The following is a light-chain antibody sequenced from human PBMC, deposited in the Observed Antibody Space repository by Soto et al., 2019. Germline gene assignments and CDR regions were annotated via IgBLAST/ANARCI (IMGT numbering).Light chain of an antibody. J-gene: IGKJ4*01. CDR3: QQANSFPLT. V-gene: IGKV1D-12*01. CDR1: QGISW. CDR2: AAS. Sequence: DIQMTQSPSSVSASVVDRVTITCRASQGISWLAWYQHKPGKAPKLLIYAASTLQSGVPSRFSGSGSGTDFTLTISTLQPEDFATYYCQQANSFPLTFGGGTKVDIK.